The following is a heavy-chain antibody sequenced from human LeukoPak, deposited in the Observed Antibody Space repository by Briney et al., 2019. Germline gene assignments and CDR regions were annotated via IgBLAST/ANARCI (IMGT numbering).Heavy chain of an antibody. D-gene: IGHD6-13*01. CDR1: GLTVADYG. V-gene: IGHV3-20*04. CDR2: IDWSGEST. J-gene: IGHJ4*02. Sequence: GGSLRLSCAASGLTVADYGMSWVRQAPRKGLEWVTGIDWSGESTSYADSVKGRFTISRDNSENTLYLHMNNLRAEDTALYYCARDLSASWYSLGFWGRGTLVTVSS. CDR3: ARDLSASWYSLGF.